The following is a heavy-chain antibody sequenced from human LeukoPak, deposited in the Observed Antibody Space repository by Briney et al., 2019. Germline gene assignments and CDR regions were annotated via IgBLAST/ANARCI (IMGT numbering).Heavy chain of an antibody. CDR1: GFTFSSYA. V-gene: IGHV3-23*01. D-gene: IGHD4-17*01. Sequence: PGGSLRLSCAASGFTFSSYAMSWVRQAPRKGLEWVSAISSSGSSTYYADSVKGRFTISRDNSENTLYLQMNSLRAEDTAVYYCAKGSYGDYDYWGQGTLVTVSS. CDR2: ISSSGSST. CDR3: AKGSYGDYDY. J-gene: IGHJ4*02.